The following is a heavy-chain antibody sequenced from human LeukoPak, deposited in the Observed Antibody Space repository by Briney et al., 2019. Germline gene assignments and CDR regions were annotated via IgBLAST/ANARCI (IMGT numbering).Heavy chain of an antibody. CDR3: ARVFRGAVTSNCFDR. CDR2: ISSSGTS. J-gene: IGHJ5*02. D-gene: IGHD3-3*01. CDR1: GDSIIDFS. Sequence: SETLSLTCTVSGDSIIDFSWTWIRQTPGKGLEWIGFISSSGTSHYSPSLESRVTFSLDTSKSQFSLSLKSVTAADTAVYYCARVFRGAVTSNCFDRWGQGTLATVFS. V-gene: IGHV4-59*01.